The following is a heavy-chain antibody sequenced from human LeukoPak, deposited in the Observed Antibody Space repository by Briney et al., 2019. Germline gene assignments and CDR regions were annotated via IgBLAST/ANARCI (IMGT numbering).Heavy chain of an antibody. V-gene: IGHV3-23*01. CDR2: ISGSGGST. D-gene: IGHD3-9*01. Sequence: GGSLRLSCAASGFTFSSYAMSWVRQAPGKGLEWVSAISGSGGSTYYADSVKGRFTISRDNSKNTLYLQMNSLRAEDTAVYYCAKDIRGTSRALRYSGTLDYWGQGTLVTVSS. CDR1: GFTFSSYA. J-gene: IGHJ4*02. CDR3: AKDIRGTSRALRYSGTLDY.